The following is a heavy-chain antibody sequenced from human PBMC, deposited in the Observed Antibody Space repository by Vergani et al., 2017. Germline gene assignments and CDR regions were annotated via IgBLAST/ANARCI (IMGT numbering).Heavy chain of an antibody. CDR2: IYYSGST. CDR1: GGSISSYY. V-gene: IGHV4-59*01. D-gene: IGHD2-2*01. CDR3: ARGRGYCSSTSCXAQDEEYYYYGMDV. Sequence: QVQLQESGPGLVKPSETLALTCTVSGGSISSYYRSWIRQPPGKGLEWIGYIYYSGSTNYNPSLKSRVTISVDTSKNQFSLKLSSVTAADTAVYYCARGRGYCSSTSCXAQDEEYYYYGMDVWGQGTTVTVSS. J-gene: IGHJ6*02.